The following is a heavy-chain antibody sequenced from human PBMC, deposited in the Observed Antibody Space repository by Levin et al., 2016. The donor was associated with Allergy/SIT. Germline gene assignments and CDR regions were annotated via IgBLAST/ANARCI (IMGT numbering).Heavy chain of an antibody. J-gene: IGHJ4*02. V-gene: IGHV4-4*02. Sequence: WIRQPPGKGLEWIGEIYHSGSTNYNPSLKSRVTISVDKSKNQFSLKLSSVTAADTAVYYCARRQSRIAAAGTSFDYWGQGTLVTVSS. CDR3: ARRQSRIAAAGTSFDY. D-gene: IGHD6-13*01. CDR2: IYHSGST.